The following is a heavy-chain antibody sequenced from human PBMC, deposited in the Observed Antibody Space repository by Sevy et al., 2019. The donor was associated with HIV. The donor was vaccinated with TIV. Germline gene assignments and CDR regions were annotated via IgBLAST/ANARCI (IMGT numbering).Heavy chain of an antibody. CDR1: GFSVRSFS. Sequence: GGSLRLSCSASGFSVRSFSMHWVRQAPGKGLEWVAALLYNVRTEEYADSVKGRFTISRDNSKNTLNLEMNSLRVEGTALYFCARDSARVIVPTAGFDSWGQGVLVTVSS. V-gene: IGHV3-33*03. D-gene: IGHD2-15*01. J-gene: IGHJ5*01. CDR2: LLYNVRTE. CDR3: ARDSARVIVPTAGFDS.